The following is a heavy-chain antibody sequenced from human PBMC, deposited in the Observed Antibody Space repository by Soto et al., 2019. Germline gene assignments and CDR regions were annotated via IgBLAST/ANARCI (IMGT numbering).Heavy chain of an antibody. Sequence: PGGSLRLSCAASGFTFDDYAMHWVRQAPGKGLEWVSGISWNSGSIGYADSVKGRFTISRDNAKNSLYLQMNSLRAEDTALYYCAKGKVWGSYRYDYYFDYWGQGTLVTVSS. V-gene: IGHV3-9*01. J-gene: IGHJ4*02. CDR2: ISWNSGSI. CDR3: AKGKVWGSYRYDYYFDY. CDR1: GFTFDDYA. D-gene: IGHD3-16*02.